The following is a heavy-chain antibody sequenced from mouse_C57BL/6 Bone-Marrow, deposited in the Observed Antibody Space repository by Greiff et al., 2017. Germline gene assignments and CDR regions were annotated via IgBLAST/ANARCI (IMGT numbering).Heavy chain of an antibody. V-gene: IGHV5-6*01. CDR3: ARQNYGIVTTYFDY. J-gene: IGHJ2*01. Sequence: EVMLVESGGDLVKPGGSLKLSCAASGFTFSSYGMSWVRQTPDKRLEWVATISSGGSYTYYPDSVKGRFTISRDNAKNTLYLQMSSLKSEDTAMYYCARQNYGIVTTYFDYWGQGTTLTVSS. CDR2: ISSGGSYT. D-gene: IGHD1-1*01. CDR1: GFTFSSYG.